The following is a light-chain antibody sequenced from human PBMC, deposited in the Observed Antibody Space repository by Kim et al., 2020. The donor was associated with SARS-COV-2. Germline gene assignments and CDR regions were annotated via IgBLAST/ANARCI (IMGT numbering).Light chain of an antibody. V-gene: IGKV3-11*01. Sequence: EIVLTQSPATLSLSPGDRATLSCRASQSVSTYLAWYKQKPGQAPRLFIYDASNRVTGIPPTFSGSGSGTDFTLTISSLEPEDFAVYYCQQRSTWPYTFGQGTKVDIK. J-gene: IGKJ2*01. CDR2: DAS. CDR3: QQRSTWPYT. CDR1: QSVSTY.